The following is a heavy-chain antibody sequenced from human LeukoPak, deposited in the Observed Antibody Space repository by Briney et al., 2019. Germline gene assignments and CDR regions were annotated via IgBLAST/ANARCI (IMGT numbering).Heavy chain of an antibody. Sequence: GGSLRLSCAASGFTFSSYWMSWVRQAPGKGLVWVSRINSDGINTSYADSVKGRFTISRDNAKNTLNLQMNSLRAEDTAVYYCARDLGQYYDTSDNWLDPWGQGTLVTVSS. CDR2: INSDGINT. V-gene: IGHV3-74*01. D-gene: IGHD3-22*01. CDR1: GFTFSSYW. CDR3: ARDLGQYYDTSDNWLDP. J-gene: IGHJ5*02.